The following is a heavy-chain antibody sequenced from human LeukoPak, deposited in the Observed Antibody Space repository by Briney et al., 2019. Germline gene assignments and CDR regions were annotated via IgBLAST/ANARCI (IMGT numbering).Heavy chain of an antibody. CDR2: IVVGSGNT. Sequence: ASVKVSCKASGFTFTSSAVQWVRQARGQRLEWIGWIVVGSGNTNYAQKFQERVTITRDMSTSTAYMELSSLRSEDTAVYYCATYTTIFGVVPLDYWGQGTLVTVSS. V-gene: IGHV1-58*01. D-gene: IGHD3-3*01. J-gene: IGHJ4*02. CDR3: ATYTTIFGVVPLDY. CDR1: GFTFTSSA.